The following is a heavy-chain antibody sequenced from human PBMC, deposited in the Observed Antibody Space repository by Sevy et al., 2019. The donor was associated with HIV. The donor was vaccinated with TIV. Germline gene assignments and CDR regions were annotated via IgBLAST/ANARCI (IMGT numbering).Heavy chain of an antibody. CDR1: GFTFRNYA. V-gene: IGHV3-23*01. D-gene: IGHD3-22*01. CDR2: ISGTGGSGDKT. J-gene: IGHJ4*02. Sequence: GGSLRLSCAASGFTFRNYAMSWVRQAPGKGLEWVSGISGTGGSGDKTNYADSVKGRFTISRDDSKNSLYLQLNTLRAEETAIYYCARKYDSSGYFDYWGQGTLVTVSS. CDR3: ARKYDSSGYFDY.